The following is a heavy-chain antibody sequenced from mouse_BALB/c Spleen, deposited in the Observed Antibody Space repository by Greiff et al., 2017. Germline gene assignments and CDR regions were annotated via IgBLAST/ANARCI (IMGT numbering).Heavy chain of an antibody. J-gene: IGHJ4*01. CDR1: GFTFSSYT. D-gene: IGHD1-1*01. CDR3: ARVLLQDAMDY. Sequence: EVQLVESGGGLVQPGGSLKLSCAASGFTFSSYTMSWVRQTPEKRLEWVAYISNGGGSTYYPDTVKGRFTISRDNAKNTLYLQMSSLKSEDTAMYYCARVLLQDAMDYWGQGTSVTVSS. CDR2: ISNGGGST. V-gene: IGHV5-12-2*01.